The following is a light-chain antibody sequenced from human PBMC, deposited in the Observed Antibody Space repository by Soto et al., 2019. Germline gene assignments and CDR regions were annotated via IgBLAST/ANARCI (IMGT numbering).Light chain of an antibody. CDR2: TDD. Sequence: QSVLTQPPSVSGTPGQSITISCSGSSSNIGTYTLNWYQHLPGTAPKLLFSTDDQRPSGVADRFSGSKSGTSASRAISGLQSEDEDDYYCAAWDDRVNGVVFGGGTKLTVL. CDR1: SSNIGTYT. CDR3: AAWDDRVNGVV. V-gene: IGLV1-44*01. J-gene: IGLJ2*01.